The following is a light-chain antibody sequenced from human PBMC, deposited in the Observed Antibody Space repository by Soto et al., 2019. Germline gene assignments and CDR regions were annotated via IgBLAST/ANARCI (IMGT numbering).Light chain of an antibody. CDR1: RRVGSNY. CDR2: GAS. V-gene: IGKV3-20*01. J-gene: IGKJ2*01. CDR3: QQYGNSPQT. Sequence: EIVLTQSPGTVSLSPGERVTLSCRASRRVGSNYLAWYQQIPGQAPRLLIYGASTRASGVSDRFSGSGSATDFTLTINRLEPEDPGVYYCQQYGNSPQTFSQGTKLEIK.